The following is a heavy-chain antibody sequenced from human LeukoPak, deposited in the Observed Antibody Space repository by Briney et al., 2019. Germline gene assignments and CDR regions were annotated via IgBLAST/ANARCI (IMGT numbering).Heavy chain of an antibody. CDR1: GGSFSGYY. J-gene: IGHJ4*02. V-gene: IGHV4-34*01. CDR2: INHSGST. Sequence: GSLSLTCAVYGGSFSGYYWSWIRQPPGKGLEWIGEINHSGSTNYNPSLKSRVTISVDTSKNQFSLKLSSVTAADTAVYYCAREQSTGFLRDYWGQGTLVTVSS. CDR3: AREQSTGFLRDY.